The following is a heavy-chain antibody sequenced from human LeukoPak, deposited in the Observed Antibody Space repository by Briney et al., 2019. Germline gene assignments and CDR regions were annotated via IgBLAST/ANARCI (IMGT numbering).Heavy chain of an antibody. Sequence: GGSLRLSCAASGFTFSSYSMNWVRQAPGKGLEWVSSISSSSSYIYYADSVKGRFTISRDDAKNSLYLQMNSLRAEDTAVYYCARDDIAVATCFDYWGQGTLVTVSS. J-gene: IGHJ4*02. V-gene: IGHV3-21*01. D-gene: IGHD6-19*01. CDR3: ARDDIAVATCFDY. CDR1: GFTFSSYS. CDR2: ISSSSSYI.